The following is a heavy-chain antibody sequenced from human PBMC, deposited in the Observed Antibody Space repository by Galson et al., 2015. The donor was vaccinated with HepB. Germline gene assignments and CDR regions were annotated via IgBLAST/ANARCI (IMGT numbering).Heavy chain of an antibody. J-gene: IGHJ4*02. CDR3: ARELRFLLFAPSEYYFDY. CDR1: GYTFTSYY. V-gene: IGHV1-46*01. CDR2: INPSGGST. D-gene: IGHD3-3*01. Sequence: SVKVSCKASGYTFTSYYMHWVRQAPGQGLEWMGIINPSGGSTSYAQKFQGRVTMTRDTSTSTVYMELSSLRSEDTAVYYCARELRFLLFAPSEYYFDYWGQGTLVTVSS.